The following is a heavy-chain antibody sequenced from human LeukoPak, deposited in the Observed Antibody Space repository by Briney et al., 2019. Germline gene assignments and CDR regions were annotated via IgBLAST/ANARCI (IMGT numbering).Heavy chain of an antibody. CDR3: ARRLVGATTLFDY. Sequence: PSETLSLTCTVSGGSLSSSSYYWGWIRQPPGTGLEWIGSIYYSGSTYYNPSLKSRVTISVDTSKNQFSLKLSSVTAADTAVYYCARRLVGATTLFDYWGQGTLVTVSS. CDR1: GGSLSSSSYY. J-gene: IGHJ4*02. CDR2: IYYSGST. D-gene: IGHD1-26*01. V-gene: IGHV4-39*01.